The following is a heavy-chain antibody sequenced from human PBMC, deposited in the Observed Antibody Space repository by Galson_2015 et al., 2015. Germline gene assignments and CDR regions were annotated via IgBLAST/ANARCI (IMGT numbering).Heavy chain of an antibody. D-gene: IGHD6-6*01. CDR3: VRDTRSATVAALDY. CDR1: EFTFSNYW. V-gene: IGHV3-74*01. Sequence: SLRLSCAASEFTFSNYWMHWVRHAPGKGLVWVSRINSDGSITSYVDSVKGRFTISRDNAKNTLYLQMNSLRAEDAAVYYCVRDTRSATVAALDYWGQGTLVTVSS. CDR2: INSDGSIT. J-gene: IGHJ4*02.